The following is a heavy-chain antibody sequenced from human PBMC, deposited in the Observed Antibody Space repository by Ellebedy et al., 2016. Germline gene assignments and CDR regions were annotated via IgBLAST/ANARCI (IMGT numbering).Heavy chain of an antibody. V-gene: IGHV3-48*01. Sequence: GGSLRLXCAASGFTFSSYSMNWVRQAPGKGLEWVSYISSGSGTMYYSDSVKGRFSISRDNAKNSLYLQMNSLRAGDTAVYYCARGNIVATAYYFDYWGQGTLVTVSS. CDR2: ISSGSGTM. D-gene: IGHD5-12*01. CDR1: GFTFSSYS. CDR3: ARGNIVATAYYFDY. J-gene: IGHJ4*02.